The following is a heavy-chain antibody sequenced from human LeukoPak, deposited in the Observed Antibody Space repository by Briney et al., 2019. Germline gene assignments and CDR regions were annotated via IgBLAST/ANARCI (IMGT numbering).Heavy chain of an antibody. CDR3: ARVVPAAPDAYYYYYMDV. Sequence: SVKVSCKASGGTFSSYTISWVRQAPGQGLEWMGRIIPILGIANYAQKFQGRGTITADKSTSTAYMELSSLRSEDTAVYYCARVVPAAPDAYYYYYMDVWGKGTTVTVSS. V-gene: IGHV1-69*02. CDR1: GGTFSSYT. D-gene: IGHD2-2*01. CDR2: IIPILGIA. J-gene: IGHJ6*03.